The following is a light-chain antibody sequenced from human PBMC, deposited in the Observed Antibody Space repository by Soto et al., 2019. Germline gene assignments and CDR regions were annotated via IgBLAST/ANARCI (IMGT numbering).Light chain of an antibody. CDR1: RSVSNY. J-gene: IGKJ5*01. Sequence: EIVLTQSPATLSLSPGESATLSCRASRSVSNYVAWYQQRPGQAPRLLIYDASKRATDIPARFTGSGSGTDFTLTISSLEPEDFALYHCQQRSDWPAITFGQGTRLEIK. CDR2: DAS. V-gene: IGKV3-11*01. CDR3: QQRSDWPAIT.